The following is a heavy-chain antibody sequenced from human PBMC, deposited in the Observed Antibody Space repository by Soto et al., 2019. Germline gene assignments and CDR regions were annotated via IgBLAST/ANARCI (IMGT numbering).Heavy chain of an antibody. V-gene: IGHV1-46*03. CDR1: WYTLTRYY. CDR3: ASSLNYYYGSGSYYSRLGVYMDV. D-gene: IGHD3-10*01. CDR2: INPSGGST. Sequence: ASVKVSCKASWYTLTRYYMHWVRKAPGQGVEGVGIINPSGGSTSYAQKFQGRVTMTRDTSTSTVYMELSSLRSEDTAVYYCASSLNYYYGSGSYYSRLGVYMDVWGKGTTVTVSS. J-gene: IGHJ6*03.